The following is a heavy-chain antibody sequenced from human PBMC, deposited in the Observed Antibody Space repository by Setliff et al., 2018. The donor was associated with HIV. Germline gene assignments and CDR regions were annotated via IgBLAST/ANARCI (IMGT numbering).Heavy chain of an antibody. CDR2: VIPVRDMA. V-gene: IGHV1-46*01. CDR1: GYTFTSYE. J-gene: IGHJ6*02. Sequence: GASVKVSCKASGYTFTSYEINWVRQAPGQGLEWMGTVIPVRDMANYAQKFQGRVTMTRDTSTSTVYMELSSLSSEDTAVFYCARVGHSSSYHYYGMDVWGQGTTVTVSS. D-gene: IGHD6-13*01. CDR3: ARVGHSSSYHYYGMDV.